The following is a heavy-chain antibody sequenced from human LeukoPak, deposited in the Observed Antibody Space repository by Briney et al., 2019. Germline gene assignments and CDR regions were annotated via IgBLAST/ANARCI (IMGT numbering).Heavy chain of an antibody. Sequence: SVKVSCKASGGTFSSYAISWVRQAPGQGLEWMGRIIPILGIAIYAQKFQGRVTITADKSTSTAYMELSSLRSEDTAVYYCARYDILTGTFDYWGQGTLVTVSS. D-gene: IGHD3-9*01. CDR3: ARYDILTGTFDY. CDR1: GGTFSSYA. J-gene: IGHJ4*02. V-gene: IGHV1-69*04. CDR2: IIPILGIA.